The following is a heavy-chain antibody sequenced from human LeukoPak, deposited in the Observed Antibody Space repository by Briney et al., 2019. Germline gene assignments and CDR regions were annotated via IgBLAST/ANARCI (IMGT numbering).Heavy chain of an antibody. CDR3: ARPNITSYYDSRGYDAFDV. Sequence: GESLKISCKGSGYRFNAYWIAWVRQMPGKGLEWMGIIFPDDSDTRYSPSFQGQVTISADKSVRTAYLQWSSLKASDTAMYYCARPNITSYYDSRGYDAFDVWGQGTMVTVSS. CDR1: GYRFNAYW. D-gene: IGHD3-22*01. J-gene: IGHJ3*01. V-gene: IGHV5-51*01. CDR2: IFPDDSDT.